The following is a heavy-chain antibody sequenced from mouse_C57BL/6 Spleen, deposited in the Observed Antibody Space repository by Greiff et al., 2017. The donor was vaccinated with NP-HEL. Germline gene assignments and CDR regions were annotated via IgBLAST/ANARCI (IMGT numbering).Heavy chain of an antibody. CDR1: GYTFTSYW. J-gene: IGHJ1*03. CDR2: IHPNSGST. CDR3: ARRDYGSSYWYFDV. Sequence: QVQLQQPGAELVKPGASVKLSCKASGYTFTSYWMHWVKQRPGQGHEWIGMIHPNSGSTNYNEKFKSKATLTVDKSSSTAYMQLSSLTSEDSAVYYCARRDYGSSYWYFDVWGTGTTVTVSS. V-gene: IGHV1-64*01. D-gene: IGHD1-1*01.